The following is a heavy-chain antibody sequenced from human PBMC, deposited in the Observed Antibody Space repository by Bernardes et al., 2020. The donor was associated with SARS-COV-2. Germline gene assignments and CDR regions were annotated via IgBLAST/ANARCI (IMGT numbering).Heavy chain of an antibody. V-gene: IGHV3-48*02. J-gene: IGHJ4*02. CDR1: GFTFSSYS. D-gene: IGHD4-17*01. CDR2: ISSGSSTI. Sequence: GSLRLSCAASGFTFSSYSMNWVRQAPGKGLEWVSYISSGSSTIYYADSVKGRFTISRDYAKNSLYLQMDSLRDDDTAVYYCARDRYGDYVPDYWGQGTLVTVSS. CDR3: ARDRYGDYVPDY.